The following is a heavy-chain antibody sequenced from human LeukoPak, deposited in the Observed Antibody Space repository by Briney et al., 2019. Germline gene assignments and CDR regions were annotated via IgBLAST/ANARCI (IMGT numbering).Heavy chain of an antibody. CDR1: GFTFSSYA. Sequence: GGSLRLSCAASGFTFSSYAMSWVRQAPGKGLEWVSAISGSGGSTYYADSVKGRFTISRDNSKNTLYLQMNSLRAEDTAVYYCAKDRYSSGWYNWLDPWGQGTLVTVSS. CDR3: AKDRYSSGWYNWLDP. D-gene: IGHD6-19*01. CDR2: ISGSGGST. J-gene: IGHJ5*02. V-gene: IGHV3-23*01.